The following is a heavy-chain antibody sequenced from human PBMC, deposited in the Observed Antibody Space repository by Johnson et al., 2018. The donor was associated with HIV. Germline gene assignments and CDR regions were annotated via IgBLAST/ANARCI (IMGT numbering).Heavy chain of an antibody. Sequence: QVHLVESGGGVVQPGRSLRLSCAASGFTFSSYAMHWVRQAPGKGLEWVAVISYDGSNKYYADSVKGRFTISRDNSKNTLYLQMNSLRAEDTAVYYCARGGYSTILDAFDIWGQGTMVTVSS. CDR2: ISYDGSNK. CDR3: ARGGYSTILDAFDI. CDR1: GFTFSSYA. D-gene: IGHD6-13*01. J-gene: IGHJ3*02. V-gene: IGHV3-30-3*01.